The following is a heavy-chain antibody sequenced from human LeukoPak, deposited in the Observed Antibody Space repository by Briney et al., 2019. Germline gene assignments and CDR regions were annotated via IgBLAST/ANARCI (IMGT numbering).Heavy chain of an antibody. J-gene: IGHJ4*02. CDR2: IRYDGSNK. Sequence: GGSLRLSCAASGFTFSSYGMHWVRQAPGRGLEWVAFIRYDGSNKYYADSVKGRFTISTDNSKNTLYLQMNSLRAEDTAVYYCARRAGAYSHPYDYWGQGTLVTVSS. V-gene: IGHV3-30*02. CDR1: GFTFSSYG. CDR3: ARRAGAYSHPYDY. D-gene: IGHD4/OR15-4a*01.